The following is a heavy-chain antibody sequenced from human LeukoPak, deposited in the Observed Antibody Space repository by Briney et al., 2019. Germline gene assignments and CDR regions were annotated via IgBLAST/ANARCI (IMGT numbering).Heavy chain of an antibody. CDR2: IIPIFGTA. CDR3: ARTIAVAGTGPTFPLDY. V-gene: IGHV1-69*13. J-gene: IGHJ4*02. D-gene: IGHD6-19*01. Sequence: SVKVSCKASGYTFTSYGISWVRQAPGQGLEWMGGIIPIFGTANYAQKFQGRVTITADESTSTAYMELSSLRSEDTAVYYCARTIAVAGTGPTFPLDYWGQGTLVTVSS. CDR1: GYTFTSYG.